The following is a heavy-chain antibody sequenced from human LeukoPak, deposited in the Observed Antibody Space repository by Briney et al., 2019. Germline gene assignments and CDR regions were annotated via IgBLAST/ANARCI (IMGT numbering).Heavy chain of an antibody. D-gene: IGHD2-2*01. CDR2: VDPEDGET. CDR1: GYTFTGYY. V-gene: IGHV1-69-2*01. J-gene: IGHJ5*02. Sequence: GASVKVSCKASGYTFTGYYMHWVQQAPGKGLEWMGRVDPEDGETIYAEKFQGRVTITADTSTDTAYMELSSLRSEDTAVYYCATALGYCSSTSCPGYNWFDPWGQGTLVTVSS. CDR3: ATALGYCSSTSCPGYNWFDP.